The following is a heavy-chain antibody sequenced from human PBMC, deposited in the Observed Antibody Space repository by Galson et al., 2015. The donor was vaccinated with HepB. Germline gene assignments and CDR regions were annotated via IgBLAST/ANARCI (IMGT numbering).Heavy chain of an antibody. Sequence: SVKVSCKASGYTFTSYGISWVRQAPGQGLEYMGRISVYNGNINYAQKFQGRVTMTTDTSTSTAYMELRSLRSDDTALYYCAIYYYETSGLDYWGQGTLVTVSS. CDR2: ISVYNGNI. CDR1: GYTFTSYG. V-gene: IGHV1-18*01. CDR3: AIYYYETSGLDY. J-gene: IGHJ4*02. D-gene: IGHD3-22*01.